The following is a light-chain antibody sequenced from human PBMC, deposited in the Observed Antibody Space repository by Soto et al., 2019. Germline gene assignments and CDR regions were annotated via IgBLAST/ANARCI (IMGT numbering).Light chain of an antibody. CDR2: DVR. Sequence: QSVLTQPASVSGSPGQSITISCTGTSSDVGGYNYVAWYQQHPGKAPKLMIYDVRTRPSGVSNRFSGSKSGNTASLTISGLQAEDEADYYCSSYSSSSTPVVVGGGTKVTVL. CDR3: SSYSSSSTPVV. J-gene: IGLJ2*01. V-gene: IGLV2-14*01. CDR1: SSDVGGYNY.